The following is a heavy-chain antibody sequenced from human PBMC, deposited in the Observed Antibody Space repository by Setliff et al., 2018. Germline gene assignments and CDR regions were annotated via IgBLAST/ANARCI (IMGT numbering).Heavy chain of an antibody. CDR3: ALSDHYPFYYDY. J-gene: IGHJ4*02. CDR2: ISNRGST. CDR1: GYSISSGYY. D-gene: IGHD3-3*01. Sequence: SETLSLTCAVSGYSISSGYYWGWIRQPPGKGLEWIGYISNRGSTGYNPSLKSRVTISEDTSRSQFSLKLASVTTADTAVYYCALSDHYPFYYDYWGLGTLVTVSS. V-gene: IGHV4-38-2*01.